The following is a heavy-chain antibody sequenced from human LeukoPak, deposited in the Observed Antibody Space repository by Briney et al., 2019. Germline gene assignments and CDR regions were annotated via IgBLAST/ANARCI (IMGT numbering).Heavy chain of an antibody. CDR3: ARVQLRFLEWLLYP. Sequence: ASVKVSCKASGYTFTGYYMHWVRQAPGQGLEWMGRINPNSGGTNYAQKFQGRVTMTRDTSTSTAYMELSRLRSDDTAVYYCARVQLRFLEWLLYPWGQGTLSPSPQ. V-gene: IGHV1-2*06. D-gene: IGHD3-3*01. CDR1: GYTFTGYY. J-gene: IGHJ5*02. CDR2: INPNSGGT.